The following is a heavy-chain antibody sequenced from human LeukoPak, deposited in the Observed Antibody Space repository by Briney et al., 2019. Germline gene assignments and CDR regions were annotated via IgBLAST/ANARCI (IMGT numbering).Heavy chain of an antibody. V-gene: IGHV4-59*12. D-gene: IGHD4-17*01. Sequence: SETLSLTCTVSDGSIRSYYWSWIRQPPGKGLEWIGYIYYSGSTNYNPSLKSRVSISVDTSKNQFSLKLSSVTAADTAVYYCARDYRPRDYGDYGRYYYYGMDVWGQGTTVTVSS. CDR2: IYYSGST. J-gene: IGHJ6*02. CDR3: ARDYRPRDYGDYGRYYYYGMDV. CDR1: DGSIRSYY.